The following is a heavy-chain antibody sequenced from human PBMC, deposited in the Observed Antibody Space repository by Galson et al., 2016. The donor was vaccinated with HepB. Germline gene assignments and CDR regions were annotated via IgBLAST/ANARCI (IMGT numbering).Heavy chain of an antibody. V-gene: IGHV3-7*01. J-gene: IGHJ4*02. Sequence: SLRLSCAASGFTFNTYWMSWVRQAPGKGLEWVANIKPDGSEEYYVDSVKGRFTISRDNAKNSLYLQMNSLRAEDTAVYYCATYCSGTTCYYPYFDYWGQGTLVTVSS. CDR1: GFTFNTYW. CDR3: ATYCSGTTCYYPYFDY. D-gene: IGHD2-2*01. CDR2: IKPDGSEE.